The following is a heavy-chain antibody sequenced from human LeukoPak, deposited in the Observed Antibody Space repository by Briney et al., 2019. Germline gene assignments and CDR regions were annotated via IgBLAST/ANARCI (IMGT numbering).Heavy chain of an antibody. J-gene: IGHJ4*02. CDR2: INEDGRET. V-gene: IGHV3-7*01. CDR3: ARGRGTPDY. Sequence: GGSLRLSCAGSGFTFSELWMTWVRQVPGKGLEFVANINEDGRETYYVDSVKGRFTISRYNAANSLFLQMDRLRVEGTAVYYCARGRGTPDYWGPGTLVSVSS. CDR1: GFTFSELW. D-gene: IGHD5-12*01.